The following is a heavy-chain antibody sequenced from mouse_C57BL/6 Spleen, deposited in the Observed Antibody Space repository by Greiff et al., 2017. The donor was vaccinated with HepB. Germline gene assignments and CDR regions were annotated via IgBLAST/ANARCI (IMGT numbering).Heavy chain of an antibody. CDR2: INPNNGGT. J-gene: IGHJ2*01. Sequence: EVQLQQSGPELVKPGASVKIPCKASGYTFTDYNMDWVKQSHGKSLEWIGDINPNNGGTIYNQKFKGKATLTVDKSSSTAYMELRSLTSEDTAVYYCARGRGRGDGSSYGFDYWGQGTTLTVSS. V-gene: IGHV1-18*01. D-gene: IGHD1-1*01. CDR3: ARGRGRGDGSSYGFDY. CDR1: GYTFTDYN.